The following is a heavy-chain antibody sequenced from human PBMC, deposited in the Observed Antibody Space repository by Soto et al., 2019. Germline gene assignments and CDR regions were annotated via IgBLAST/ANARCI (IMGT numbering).Heavy chain of an antibody. V-gene: IGHV3-23*01. J-gene: IGHJ4*02. CDR1: GFTFSSYA. D-gene: IGHD4-17*01. Sequence: AGGSLRLSCAASGFTFSSYAMSWVRQAPGKGLEWVSAISGSGGSTYYADSVKGRFTISRDNSKNTLYLQMNSLRAEDTAVYYCAKDPAYYGARSYFDYWGQGTLVTVSS. CDR3: AKDPAYYGARSYFDY. CDR2: ISGSGGST.